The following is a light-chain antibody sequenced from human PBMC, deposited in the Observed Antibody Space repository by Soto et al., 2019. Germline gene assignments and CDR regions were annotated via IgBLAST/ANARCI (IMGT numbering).Light chain of an antibody. CDR1: QSVLYSSNHKNY. CDR3: QQYYSTPYT. J-gene: IGKJ2*01. V-gene: IGKV4-1*01. CDR2: WAS. Sequence: DIVMTQSPDSLAVSLGERATINCKSSQSVLYSSNHKNYLAWYQQKPGQTPKLLIYWASTRESGVSDRFSGSGSGTDFTLTISSLQAEDVSVYHFQQYYSTPYTFGQGIKLEIK.